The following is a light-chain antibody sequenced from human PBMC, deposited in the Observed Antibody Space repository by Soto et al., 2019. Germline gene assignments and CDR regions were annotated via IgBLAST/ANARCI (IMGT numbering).Light chain of an antibody. Sequence: SYELTQPPSVSGAPGKTASISCGGNNIGSKGVHWYQQKPGQAPVLVIYSDTDLPPVIPERFSGSNSANLAALTISRVEDGDEADDYCQVWDSGSDHVVFGGGTKLTVL. CDR3: QVWDSGSDHVV. CDR1: NIGSKG. CDR2: SDT. J-gene: IGLJ2*01. V-gene: IGLV3-21*04.